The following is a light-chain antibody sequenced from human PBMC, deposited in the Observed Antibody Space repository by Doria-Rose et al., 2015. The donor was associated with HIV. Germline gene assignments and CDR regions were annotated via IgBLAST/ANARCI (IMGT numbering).Light chain of an antibody. V-gene: IGKV1-5*03. CDR3: QQYVSFST. Sequence: RVTITCRASQSISIWLAWYQQKPGKAPKLLIYKASTLEGGVPSRLSGSGSGTEFTLTISSLQPDDFATYFCQQYVSFSTFGQGTKVEIK. J-gene: IGKJ1*01. CDR2: KAS. CDR1: QSISIW.